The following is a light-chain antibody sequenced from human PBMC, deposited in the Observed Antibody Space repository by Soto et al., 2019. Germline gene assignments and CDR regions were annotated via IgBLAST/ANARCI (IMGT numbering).Light chain of an antibody. Sequence: QSVLTQPPSVSGAPGQRVTISCTGSRSNIGAGYDVHWYQQLPGTAPKLLIYGTKNRPSGVPDRFSGSKSGMSASLAITGLQAADEANYYCQSYDNSLSGSRVFGGGTKVTVL. CDR2: GTK. V-gene: IGLV1-40*01. J-gene: IGLJ3*02. CDR3: QSYDNSLSGSRV. CDR1: RSNIGAGYD.